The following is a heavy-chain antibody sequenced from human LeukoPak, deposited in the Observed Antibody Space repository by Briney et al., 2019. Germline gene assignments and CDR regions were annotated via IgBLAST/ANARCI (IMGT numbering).Heavy chain of an antibody. CDR2: ISGGGEDT. Sequence: GGSLRLSCTASGFSFRSFAMSWVRQAPGQGLEWVSSISGGGEDTYYADSVKGRFTISRDNSETTLYLQMNSLGADDTALYYCARTIAQYTNTWLYYYYGLDVWGQGTTVTLSS. CDR1: GFSFRSFA. CDR3: ARTIAQYTNTWLYYYYGLDV. V-gene: IGHV3-23*01. J-gene: IGHJ6*02. D-gene: IGHD6-13*01.